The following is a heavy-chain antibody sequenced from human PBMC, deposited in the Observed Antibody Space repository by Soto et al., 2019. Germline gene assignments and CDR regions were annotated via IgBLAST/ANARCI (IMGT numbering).Heavy chain of an antibody. J-gene: IGHJ4*02. CDR1: GGSISSGGYY. D-gene: IGHD3-9*01. Sequence: QVQLQESGPGLVKPSQTLSLTCTVSGGSISSGGYYWSWIRQHPGKGLEWIGYIYYSGSTYYNPSLKSRVTISVDTSKHQCSLKLSSVTAADTAVYYCARDRVDILTGYYHFDYWGQGTLVTVSS. CDR2: IYYSGST. V-gene: IGHV4-31*03. CDR3: ARDRVDILTGYYHFDY.